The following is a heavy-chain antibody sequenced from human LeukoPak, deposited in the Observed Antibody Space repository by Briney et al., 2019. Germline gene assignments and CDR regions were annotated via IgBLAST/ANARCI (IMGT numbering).Heavy chain of an antibody. J-gene: IGHJ3*02. Sequence: PGGSLRLSCAASGFTFSSYSMNWVRQAPGKGLEWVSSISSSSSYIYYADSVKGRFTISRDNAKNSLYLQMNSLRAEDTAVYYCARPHNYDFWSGIKKRPDAFDIWGQGTMVTVSS. CDR2: ISSSSSYI. D-gene: IGHD3-3*01. CDR1: GFTFSSYS. CDR3: ARPHNYDFWSGIKKRPDAFDI. V-gene: IGHV3-21*01.